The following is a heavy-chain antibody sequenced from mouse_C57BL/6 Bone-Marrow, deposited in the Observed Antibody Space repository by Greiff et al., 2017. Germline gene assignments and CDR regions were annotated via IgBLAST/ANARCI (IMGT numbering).Heavy chain of an antibody. D-gene: IGHD4-1*01. CDR1: GFSLTSYG. J-gene: IGHJ4*01. V-gene: IGHV2-2*01. CDR3: ARNWVPYYYAMDY. CDR2: IWSGGST. Sequence: QVHVKQSGPGLVQPSQSLSITCTVSGFSLTSYGVHWVRQSPGKGLEWLGVIWSGGSTDYNAAFISRLSISKDNSKSQVFFKMNSLQADDTAIYYCARNWVPYYYAMDYWGQGTSVTVSS.